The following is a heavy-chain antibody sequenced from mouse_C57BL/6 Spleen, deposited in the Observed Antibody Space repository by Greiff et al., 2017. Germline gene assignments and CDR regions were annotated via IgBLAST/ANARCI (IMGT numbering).Heavy chain of an antibody. V-gene: IGHV5-4*01. CDR2: ISDGGSYT. CDR1: GFTFSSYA. CDR3: ARERDGYYGAMDY. D-gene: IGHD2-3*01. Sequence: EVKVEESGGGLVKPGGSLKLSCAASGFTFSSYALSWVRQTPEKRLEWVATISDGGSYTYYPDNVKGRFTISRDNAKNNLYLQLSHLKSEDTAMYYCARERDGYYGAMDYWGQGTSVTVSS. J-gene: IGHJ4*01.